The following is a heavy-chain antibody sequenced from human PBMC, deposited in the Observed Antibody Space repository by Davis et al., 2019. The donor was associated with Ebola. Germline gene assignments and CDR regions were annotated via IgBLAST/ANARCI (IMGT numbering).Heavy chain of an antibody. CDR3: ARVDILWFDP. CDR1: GGSISSYY. D-gene: IGHD2-2*03. J-gene: IGHJ5*02. Sequence: LETLSLTCTVSGGSISSYYWSWIRQPPGKGLEWIGYIYYSGSTYYNPSLKSRVTISVDTSKNQFSLKLSSVTAADTAVYYCARVDILWFDPWGQGTLVTVSS. V-gene: IGHV4-59*12. CDR2: IYYSGST.